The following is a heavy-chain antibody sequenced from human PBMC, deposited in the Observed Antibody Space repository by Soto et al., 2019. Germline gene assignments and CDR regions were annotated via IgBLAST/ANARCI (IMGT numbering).Heavy chain of an antibody. CDR2: IIPIFGTA. CDR3: GRIPSYSFTTSDPLDN. Sequence: QVHLLQSGPEMKKPGSSVTVSCKASGGTFNTYTFSWVRRAPGQGLEWMGSIIPIFGTANYAPRFQGRLSITADQSATTTYMELTSLTSEDTAFYYCGRIPSYSFTTSDPLDNWGQGTLFTVSS. D-gene: IGHD5-18*01. J-gene: IGHJ4*02. CDR1: GGTFNTYT. V-gene: IGHV1-69*08.